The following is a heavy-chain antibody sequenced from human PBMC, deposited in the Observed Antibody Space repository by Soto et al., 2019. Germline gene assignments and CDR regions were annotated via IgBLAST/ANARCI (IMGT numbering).Heavy chain of an antibody. CDR1: GYTFTSYG. V-gene: IGHV1-18*01. Sequence: GASVKVSCKASGYTFTSYGISWVRQAPGQGLELMGWISAYNGNTNYAQKLQGRVTMTTDTSTSTAYMELRSLRSDDTAVYYFARHEDQYCSGGSCYSLDYWGQGTLVTVSS. CDR3: ARHEDQYCSGGSCYSLDY. D-gene: IGHD2-15*01. CDR2: ISAYNGNT. J-gene: IGHJ4*01.